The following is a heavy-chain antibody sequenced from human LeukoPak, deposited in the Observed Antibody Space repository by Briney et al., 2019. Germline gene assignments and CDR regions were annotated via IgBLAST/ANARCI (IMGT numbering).Heavy chain of an antibody. D-gene: IGHD3-16*01. V-gene: IGHV3-30*03. CDR3: STDGTPKFEH. CDR2: ISYDERGK. J-gene: IGHJ1*01. Sequence: GGSLRLSCAASGFGFNYYGMVWFRQSPGKGLEWVATISYDERGKHYADSVQGRFTISRDNSKSVLYLQLDYLRPEDTAVYYCSTDGTPKFEHWGQGTLVAVSS. CDR1: GFGFNYYG.